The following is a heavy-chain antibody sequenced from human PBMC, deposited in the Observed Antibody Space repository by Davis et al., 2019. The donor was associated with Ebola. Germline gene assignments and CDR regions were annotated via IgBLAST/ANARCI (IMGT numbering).Heavy chain of an antibody. CDR1: GGSISSSSYY. Sequence: MPSETLSLTCTVSGGSISSSSYYWGWIRQPPGKGLEWIGSIYYSGSTYYNPSLKSRVTISVDTSKNQFSLKLSSVTAADTAVYYCARSITIFGFDPWGQGTLVTVSS. CDR3: ARSITIFGFDP. V-gene: IGHV4-39*07. J-gene: IGHJ5*02. D-gene: IGHD3-3*01. CDR2: IYYSGST.